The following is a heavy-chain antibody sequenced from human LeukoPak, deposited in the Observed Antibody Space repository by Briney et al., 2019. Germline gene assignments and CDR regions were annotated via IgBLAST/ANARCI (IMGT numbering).Heavy chain of an antibody. V-gene: IGHV3-30*03. J-gene: IGHJ4*02. Sequence: EPGGSLRLSCVASGFSFGNHGMHWVRQAPGKGLEWVSVIASDGGAKFYADSVKGGFTLSRDNSKNMFFLQMNFLTVEDTAIYYCAREATWGQWYFDHWGQGTPVTVSS. D-gene: IGHD6-19*01. CDR1: GFSFGNHG. CDR2: IASDGGAK. CDR3: AREATWGQWYFDH.